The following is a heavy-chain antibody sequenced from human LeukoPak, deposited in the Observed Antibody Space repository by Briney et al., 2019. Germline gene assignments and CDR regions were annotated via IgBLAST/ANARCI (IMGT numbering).Heavy chain of an antibody. CDR3: ASSFWSGHNLGAFDI. V-gene: IGHV5-51*01. Sequence: GESLKISRKGSGYSFTSYWIGWVRQMPGKGLEWMGIIYPGDSDTRYSPSFQGQVTISADKSISTAYLQWSSLKASDTAMYYCASSFWSGHNLGAFDIWGQGTMVTVSS. D-gene: IGHD3-3*01. CDR2: IYPGDSDT. J-gene: IGHJ3*02. CDR1: GYSFTSYW.